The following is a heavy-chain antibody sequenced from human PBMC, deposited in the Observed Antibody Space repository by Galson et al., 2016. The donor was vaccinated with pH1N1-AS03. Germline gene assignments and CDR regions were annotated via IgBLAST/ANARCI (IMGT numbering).Heavy chain of an antibody. D-gene: IGHD1-20*01. CDR2: INSNTGDT. CDR3: AREMLTVTKSFDS. CDR1: GYTFTAYY. Sequence: VKVSCKASGYTFTAYYIHWVRQAPGQGLEWVGCINSNTGDTDYAQKFEGLVTMTRDTSISTVYMELSRLRPDDSAEYYCAREMLTVTKSFDSWGQGTLVTVAS. J-gene: IGHJ4*02. V-gene: IGHV1-2*04.